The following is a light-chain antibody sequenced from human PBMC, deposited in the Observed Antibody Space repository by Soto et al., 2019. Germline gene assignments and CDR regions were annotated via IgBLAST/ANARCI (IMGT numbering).Light chain of an antibody. CDR1: QSVSSN. Sequence: EIVMTQSPATLSVSPGERATLPCRASQSVSSNLAWYQQKPGQAPRLLIYSASTRAIGIPARFSGSGSGTEFTLTISSLQSEDFAVYYCQQYDSWPRTFGQGTKVDIK. CDR2: SAS. CDR3: QQYDSWPRT. J-gene: IGKJ1*01. V-gene: IGKV3-15*01.